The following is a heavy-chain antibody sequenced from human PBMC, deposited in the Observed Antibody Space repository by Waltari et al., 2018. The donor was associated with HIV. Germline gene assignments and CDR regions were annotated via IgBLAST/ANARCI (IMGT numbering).Heavy chain of an antibody. CDR3: ARLQWATQTVDH. CDR2: IKEDGSEI. J-gene: IGHJ5*02. D-gene: IGHD4-4*01. V-gene: IGHV3-7*01. Sequence: LVESGVGLVQPGGSRSRPCAASGLPLTSHWMTWVCQAPGKGLEWVGNIKEDGSEIYNVDSVPGRFTISRDNTKNSVYLQVNSLRVDDTAVYYCARLQWATQTVDHWGQGTLVTVSS. CDR1: GLPLTSHW.